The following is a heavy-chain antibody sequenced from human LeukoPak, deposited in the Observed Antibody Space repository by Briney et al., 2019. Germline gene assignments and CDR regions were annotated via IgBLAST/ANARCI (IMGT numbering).Heavy chain of an antibody. CDR1: GFTFSSYA. J-gene: IGHJ4*02. CDR2: ISYDGSNK. CDR3: AREDYVWGSYRYYFDY. Sequence: GGSLRLSCAASGFTFSSYAMHWVRQAPGKGLEWVAVISYDGSNKYYADSVKGRFTISRDNSKNTLYLQMNSLRAEDTAVYYCAREDYVWGSYRYYFDYWGKGTLVTVSS. V-gene: IGHV3-30*04. D-gene: IGHD3-16*02.